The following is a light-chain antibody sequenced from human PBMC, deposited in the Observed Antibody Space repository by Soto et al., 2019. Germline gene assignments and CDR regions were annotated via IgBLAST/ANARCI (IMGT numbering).Light chain of an antibody. CDR3: QQYYSYPRT. J-gene: IGKJ1*01. CDR1: QGISSY. Sequence: ALRMTQSPSSFSASTGDRVTITCRASQGISSYLAWYQQKPGKAPKLLIYAASTLQSGVPSRFSGSGSGTDFTLTISCLQSEDFATSYWQQYYSYPRTFGQGTKVEIK. CDR2: AAS. V-gene: IGKV1-8*01.